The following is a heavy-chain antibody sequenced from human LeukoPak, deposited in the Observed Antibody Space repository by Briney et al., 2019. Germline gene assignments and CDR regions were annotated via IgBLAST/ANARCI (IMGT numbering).Heavy chain of an antibody. CDR3: ARGDYGGNSGNYYYYYMDV. CDR2: IIPIFGTA. J-gene: IGHJ6*03. D-gene: IGHD4-23*01. V-gene: IGHV1-69*13. Sequence: SVKFSCKASGGTFSSYAISWVRQAPGQGLEWMGGIIPIFGTANYAQKFQGRVTITADESTSTAYMELSSLRSEDTAVYYCARGDYGGNSGNYYYYYMDVWGKGTTVTISS. CDR1: GGTFSSYA.